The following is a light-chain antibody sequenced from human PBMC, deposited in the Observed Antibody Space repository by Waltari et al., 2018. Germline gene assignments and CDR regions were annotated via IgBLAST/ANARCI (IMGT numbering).Light chain of an antibody. J-gene: IGKJ1*01. CDR1: QSVLYSSNNKNY. CDR3: QQYYSTPWT. V-gene: IGKV4-1*01. Sequence: IVMTQSPDSLAVSLGERATNHCQSSQSVLYSSNNKNYLAWYQQKPGQPPKLLIYWASTRESGVPDRFRGSGSGTDFTLTISSLQAEDVAVYYCQQYYSTPWTFGQGTKVEIK. CDR2: WAS.